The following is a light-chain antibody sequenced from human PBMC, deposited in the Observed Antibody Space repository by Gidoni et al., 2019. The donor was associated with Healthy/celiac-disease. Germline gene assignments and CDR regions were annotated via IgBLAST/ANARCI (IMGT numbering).Light chain of an antibody. CDR2: KAS. CDR3: QQYNSYPST. J-gene: IGKJ2*01. Sequence: DIQMTQSPSTLSASVGDRVTITCRASHSISSWLAWYQQKPGKAPKILIYKASSLESGVPSRFIGSGSGTEFTLTISSLQPDDFATYYCQQYNSYPSTFGQGTKLEIK. CDR1: HSISSW. V-gene: IGKV1-5*03.